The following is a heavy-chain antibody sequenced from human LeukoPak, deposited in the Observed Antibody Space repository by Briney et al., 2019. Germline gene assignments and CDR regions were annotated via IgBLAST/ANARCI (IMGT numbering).Heavy chain of an antibody. D-gene: IGHD1-1*01. V-gene: IGHV4-59*01. CDR1: GGSISSYY. Sequence: TSETLSLTCTVSGGSISSYYWSWIRQPPGKGLEWIGYIYYSGSTNYNPSLKSRVTISVDTSKNQFSLKLSSVTAADTAVYYCARGNWNTLGRGGPSAFDIWGQGTMVTVSS. CDR2: IYYSGST. CDR3: ARGNWNTLGRGGPSAFDI. J-gene: IGHJ3*02.